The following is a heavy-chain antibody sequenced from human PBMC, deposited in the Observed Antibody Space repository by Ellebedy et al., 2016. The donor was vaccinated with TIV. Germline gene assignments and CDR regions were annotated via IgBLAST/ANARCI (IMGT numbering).Heavy chain of an antibody. CDR1: GFTFSTYE. CDR3: ARGRESGSWNRRRGMVIDF. CDR2: ISRSGGTR. D-gene: IGHD6-13*01. J-gene: IGHJ4*02. V-gene: IGHV3-48*03. Sequence: PGGSLRLSCAASGFTFSTYEMNWVRQAPGKGLEYISYISRSGGTRYYADSVKGRFTISRDNAKNSLALQMISLRAEDTAVYYCARGRESGSWNRRRGMVIDFWGQGALVTVSS.